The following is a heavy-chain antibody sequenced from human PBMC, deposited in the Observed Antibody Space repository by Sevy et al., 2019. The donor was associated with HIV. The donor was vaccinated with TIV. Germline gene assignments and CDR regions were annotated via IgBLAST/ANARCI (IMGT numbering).Heavy chain of an antibody. J-gene: IGHJ6*02. Sequence: ASVKVSCKASGGTFINYAVTWVRQAPGQGLEWMGGFIPMFDTTNSAQKFQGRVTLTADGSTSTAYMELSSLRSEDTAVYYCASSYFDSSGYSPLFYYGMDVSGQGTPVTVSS. D-gene: IGHD3-22*01. CDR2: FIPMFDTT. V-gene: IGHV1-69*13. CDR3: ASSYFDSSGYSPLFYYGMDV. CDR1: GGTFINYA.